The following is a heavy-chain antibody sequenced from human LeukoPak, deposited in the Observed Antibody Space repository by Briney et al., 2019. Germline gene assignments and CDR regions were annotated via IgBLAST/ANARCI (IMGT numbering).Heavy chain of an antibody. CDR3: AREIAVAVHYYYGMDV. J-gene: IGHJ6*02. Sequence: ASVKVSCKASGYTFTGYYMHWVRQAPGQGLEWMGWINPNSGGTNYAQKFQGRVTMTRDTSISTAYMELSRLRSDDTAVYYCAREIAVAVHYYYGMDVWGQRTTVTVSS. D-gene: IGHD6-19*01. CDR1: GYTFTGYY. CDR2: INPNSGGT. V-gene: IGHV1-2*02.